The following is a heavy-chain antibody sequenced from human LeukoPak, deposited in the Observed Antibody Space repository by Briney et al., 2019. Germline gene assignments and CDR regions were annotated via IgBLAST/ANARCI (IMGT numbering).Heavy chain of an antibody. V-gene: IGHV5-51*01. Sequence: GESLKISCQGSGYSLSTYWITWVRQMPGKGLEWMGIIYPADSDTRYSPSFQGQVTISTDESISTAYLQWTSLRASDSAIYYCARQAREHSSYNGAPFDFWGQGTMVTVSS. CDR3: ARQAREHSSYNGAPFDF. CDR1: GYSLSTYW. CDR2: IYPADSDT. D-gene: IGHD2-2*01. J-gene: IGHJ3*01.